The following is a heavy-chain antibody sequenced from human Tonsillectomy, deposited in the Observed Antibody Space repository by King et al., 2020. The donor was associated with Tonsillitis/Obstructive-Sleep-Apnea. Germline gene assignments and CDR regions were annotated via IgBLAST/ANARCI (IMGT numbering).Heavy chain of an antibody. Sequence: VQLVESGGDLVQPGGSLRLSCAASGFTFSSYEMNWVRQAPGKGLEWVAYISTSGSTIYYADCVRGRFTISRDNAKNSLYLQMNSLRAEDTAVYYCARAENFWSAPFDYWGQGTLVTVSS. CDR2: ISTSGSTI. CDR1: GFTFSSYE. D-gene: IGHD3-3*01. CDR3: ARAENFWSAPFDY. V-gene: IGHV3-48*03. J-gene: IGHJ4*02.